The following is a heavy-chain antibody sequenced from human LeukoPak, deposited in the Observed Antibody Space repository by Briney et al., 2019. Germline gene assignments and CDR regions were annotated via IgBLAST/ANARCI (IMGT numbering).Heavy chain of an antibody. CDR3: ARETGPYDYVWGSYRYTRNWFDP. Sequence: SETLSLTCTVSGGSISSYYWSWIRQPPGKGLEWIGYIYYSGSTNYNPSLKSRVTISVDTTKNQFSLKLSSVTAADTAVYYCARETGPYDYVWGSYRYTRNWFDPWGQGTLVTVSS. V-gene: IGHV4-59*12. CDR1: GGSISSYY. J-gene: IGHJ5*02. D-gene: IGHD3-16*02. CDR2: IYYSGST.